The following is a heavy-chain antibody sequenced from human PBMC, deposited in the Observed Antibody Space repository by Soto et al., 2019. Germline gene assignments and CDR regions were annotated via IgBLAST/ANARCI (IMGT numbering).Heavy chain of an antibody. CDR1: GGSISSGGYY. V-gene: IGHV4-31*03. J-gene: IGHJ6*03. Sequence: SETLSLTCTVSGGSISSGGYYWSWIRQHPGKGLEWIGYIYYSGSTYYNPSLKSRVTISVDTSKNQFPLKLSSVTAADTAVYYCASAGDYYYYMDVWGKGTTVTVSS. CDR3: ASAGDYYYYMDV. CDR2: IYYSGST.